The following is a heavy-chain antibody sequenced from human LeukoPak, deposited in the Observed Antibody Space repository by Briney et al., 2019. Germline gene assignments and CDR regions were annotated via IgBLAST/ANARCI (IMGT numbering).Heavy chain of an antibody. D-gene: IGHD6-19*01. V-gene: IGHV1-18*01. CDR3: ARVLLPYIAVAGTDFDY. J-gene: IGHJ4*02. CDR2: ISAYNGNT. Sequence: ASVRVTCKASGYTFTSYGISWVRQAPGQGLEWMGWISAYNGNTNYAQKLQGRVTMTTDTSTSTAYMELRSLRSDDTAVYYCARVLLPYIAVAGTDFDYWGQGTLVTVSS. CDR1: GYTFTSYG.